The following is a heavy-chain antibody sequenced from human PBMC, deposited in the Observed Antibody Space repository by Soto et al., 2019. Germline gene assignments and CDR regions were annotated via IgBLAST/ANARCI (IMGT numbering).Heavy chain of an antibody. CDR1: GGSISSSNW. J-gene: IGHJ4*02. V-gene: IGHV4-4*02. Sequence: QVQLQESGPGLVKLSGTLSLTCAVPGGSISSSNWWSWVRQPPGKGLEWIGEIYHSGNTNYNPSLRSRVTMAVDTSRNQFSLKLSSVTASDTAVYYCARRWGEGRVDYWGQGTLGTVSS. CDR2: IYHSGNT. CDR3: ARRWGEGRVDY. D-gene: IGHD3-10*01.